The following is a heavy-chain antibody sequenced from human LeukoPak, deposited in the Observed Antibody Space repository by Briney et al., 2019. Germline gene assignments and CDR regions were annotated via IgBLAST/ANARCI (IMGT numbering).Heavy chain of an antibody. Sequence: SETLSLTCTVSGGSLSSYYWSWIRQPPGKGLEWIGYIYYSGSAKYNPSLKSRVTISVDTSKNQFSLKLSSVTAGDTAVYYCARAPGIAAAGTHFDFWGQGTLVTVST. D-gene: IGHD6-13*01. CDR1: GGSLSSYY. V-gene: IGHV4-59*01. CDR2: IYYSGSA. J-gene: IGHJ4*02. CDR3: ARAPGIAAAGTHFDF.